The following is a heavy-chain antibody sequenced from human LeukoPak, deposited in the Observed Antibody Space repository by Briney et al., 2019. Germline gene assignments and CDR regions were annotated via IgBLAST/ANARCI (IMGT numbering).Heavy chain of an antibody. V-gene: IGHV3-11*01. CDR2: ISSSGSTI. D-gene: IGHD1-26*01. J-gene: IGHJ4*02. CDR1: GFIFSDYY. CDR3: ARAPLSGSSRDY. Sequence: PGGSLRLSCAASGFIFSDYYMSWIRQTPGKGLEWISYISSSGSTIYYADSVKGRFTISRDNAKNSLYLQMNRLRAEDTAVYYCARAPLSGSSRDYWGQGTLVTVSS.